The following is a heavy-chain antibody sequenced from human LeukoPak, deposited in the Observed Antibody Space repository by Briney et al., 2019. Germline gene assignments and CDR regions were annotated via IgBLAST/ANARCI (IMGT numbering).Heavy chain of an antibody. V-gene: IGHV1-2*02. D-gene: IGHD3-16*01. CDR1: GYSFTGYY. Sequence: ASVKVSCKASGYSFTGYYMHWVRQAPGQGLEWMGWINPYSGDTNFAQKFQGRVTVTRDTSISTAYMELSRLKSDGTAVYYCARLVHSGVGEDDYWGQGTLVTVSS. CDR3: ARLVHSGVGEDDY. J-gene: IGHJ4*02. CDR2: INPYSGDT.